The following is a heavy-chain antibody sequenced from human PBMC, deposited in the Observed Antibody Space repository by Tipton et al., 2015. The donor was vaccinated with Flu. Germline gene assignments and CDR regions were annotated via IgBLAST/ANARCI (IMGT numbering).Heavy chain of an antibody. D-gene: IGHD3-3*01. J-gene: IGHJ5*02. CDR2: ISAYNGNT. V-gene: IGHV1-18*01. CDR1: GYTFTSYG. CDR3: AREAYYDFWSGYQYNWFDP. Sequence: QMQLVQSGAEVKKPGASVKVSCKASGYTFTSYGISWVRQAPGQGLEWMGWISAYNGNTNYAQKLQGRVTMTTDTSTSTAYMELRSLRSDDTAVYYCAREAYYDFWSGYQYNWFDPWGQGTLVTVSS.